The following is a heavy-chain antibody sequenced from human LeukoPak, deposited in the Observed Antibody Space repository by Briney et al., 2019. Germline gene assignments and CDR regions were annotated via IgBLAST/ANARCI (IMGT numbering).Heavy chain of an antibody. CDR2: NK. Sequence: GGSLRLSCAASGFTFSSYAMHWVRQAPGKGLEWVASNKYYADSVKGRFTISRDNSKNTLYLQMNSLRAEDTAVYYCARELLSAAAGSDCWGQGTLVTVSS. CDR3: ARELLSAAAGSDC. J-gene: IGHJ4*02. D-gene: IGHD6-13*01. CDR1: GFTFSSYA. V-gene: IGHV3-30-3*01.